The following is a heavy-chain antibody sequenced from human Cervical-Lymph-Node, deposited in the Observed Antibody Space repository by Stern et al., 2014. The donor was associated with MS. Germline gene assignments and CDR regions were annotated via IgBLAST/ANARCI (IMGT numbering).Heavy chain of an antibody. CDR3: ARQTDYDMLGRTNWFDP. CDR1: GGSISSSSYY. Sequence: QVQLQESGPGLVKPSETLSLTCTVSGGSISSSSYYWGWIRQPPGKGLEWIGSIYYSGSTYYNPSLKSRVTMSVDTSKNHFSLKLSCVPAADTAVYYCARQTDYDMLGRTNWFDPWGQGTLVTVSS. D-gene: IGHD3-9*01. CDR2: IYYSGST. V-gene: IGHV4-39*01. J-gene: IGHJ5*02.